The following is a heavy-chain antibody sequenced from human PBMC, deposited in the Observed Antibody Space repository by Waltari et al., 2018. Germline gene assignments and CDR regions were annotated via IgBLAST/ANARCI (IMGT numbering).Heavy chain of an antibody. D-gene: IGHD6-6*01. V-gene: IGHV1-2*06. CDR3: ASSAHYYYGMDV. Sequence: QVQLVQSGAEVKKPGASVKVSCKASGYTFTGYYLPWVRQAPGQGLEWMGRINPNSGGTNYAQKFQGRVTMTRDTSISTVYMELSRLRSDDTAVYYCASSAHYYYGMDVWGQGTTVTVSS. J-gene: IGHJ6*02. CDR2: INPNSGGT. CDR1: GYTFTGYY.